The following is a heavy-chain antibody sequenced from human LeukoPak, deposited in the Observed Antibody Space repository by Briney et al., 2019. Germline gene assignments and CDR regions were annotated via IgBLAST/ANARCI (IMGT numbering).Heavy chain of an antibody. CDR1: GFTFKNFG. D-gene: IGHD4-17*01. J-gene: IGHJ4*02. CDR2: ISYDGNID. Sequence: GGSLRLSCSASGFTFKNFGMRWVRQAPGKGLEWVAVISYDGNIDYYADSVRGRFTISRDNSKKTLYLQMNSLRTEDTAVYYCTKGAADYQYYYFDSWGQGTLVTVSS. CDR3: TKGAADYQYYYFDS. V-gene: IGHV3-30*18.